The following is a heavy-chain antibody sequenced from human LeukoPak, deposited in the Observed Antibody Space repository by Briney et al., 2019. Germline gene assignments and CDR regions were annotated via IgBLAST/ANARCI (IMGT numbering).Heavy chain of an antibody. Sequence: GESLKISCKGSGYSFTSYWISWVRQTPGKGLEWMGRIDPSDSYTNYSPSFQGHVTISADKSISTAYLQWSSLKASDTAMYYCARSLWFGELFPPHWFDPWGQGTLVTVSS. CDR1: GYSFTSYW. V-gene: IGHV5-10-1*01. CDR2: IDPSDSYT. D-gene: IGHD3-10*01. CDR3: ARSLWFGELFPPHWFDP. J-gene: IGHJ5*02.